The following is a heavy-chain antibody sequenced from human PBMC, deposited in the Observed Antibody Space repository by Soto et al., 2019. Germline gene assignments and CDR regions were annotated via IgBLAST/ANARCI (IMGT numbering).Heavy chain of an antibody. V-gene: IGHV1-18*01. J-gene: IGHJ6*03. D-gene: IGHD2-15*01. CDR1: GYTFTSYG. CDR2: ISAYNGNT. CDR3: ARGDYCRGGSCYSDYYYMDV. Sequence: QVQLVQSGAEVKKPGASVKVSCKASGYTFTSYGISWVRQAPGQGLEWMGWISAYNGNTNYAQKLQGRVTMTTDTSTSKVYLELRSLQSDDTAVYYCARGDYCRGGSCYSDYYYMDVWGKGTTVTVSS.